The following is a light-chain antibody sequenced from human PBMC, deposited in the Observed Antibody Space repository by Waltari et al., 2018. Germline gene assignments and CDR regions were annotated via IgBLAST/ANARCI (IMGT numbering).Light chain of an antibody. V-gene: IGLV1-40*01. CDR2: GTN. Sequence: QSVLTQPPSVSGAPGQRVGISCTGTTSNIGTYDVHWYQQGPGKAPKLIIYGTNTRPLGVPDRFFGSQSGTSASLAIIGLQAEDEADYYCQSYDTTLGVVFGGGTKLTVL. CDR3: QSYDTTLGVV. J-gene: IGLJ2*01. CDR1: TSNIGTYD.